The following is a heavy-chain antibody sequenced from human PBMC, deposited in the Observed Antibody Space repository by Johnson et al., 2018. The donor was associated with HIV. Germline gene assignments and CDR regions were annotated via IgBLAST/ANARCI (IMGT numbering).Heavy chain of an antibody. CDR3: ATTPWAYYGGNSVTHDAFDI. Sequence: QVQLVESGGGVVRPGRSLRLSCAASAFTFRTYSMHWVRQAPGKGLEWVALISYDGTNKNYADSVKGRFIIPRDNSKNPLYLQMNSLRAEDTAVYYCATTPWAYYGGNSVTHDAFDIWGQGTMVTVSS. V-gene: IGHV3-30-3*01. CDR1: AFTFRTYS. J-gene: IGHJ3*02. CDR2: ISYDGTNK. D-gene: IGHD4-23*01.